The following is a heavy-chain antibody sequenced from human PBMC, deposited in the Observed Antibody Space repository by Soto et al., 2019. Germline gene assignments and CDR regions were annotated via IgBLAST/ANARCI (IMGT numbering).Heavy chain of an antibody. D-gene: IGHD3-10*01. Sequence: ASVKVSCKASGGTFSSYTISWVRQAPGQGLEWMGRIIPILGIANYAQKFQGRVTITADKSTSTAYMELSSLRSEDTAVYYCARDEVTMVRGVSWYYYMDVWGKGTTVTVSS. CDR1: GGTFSSYT. CDR2: IIPILGIA. CDR3: ARDEVTMVRGVSWYYYMDV. J-gene: IGHJ6*03. V-gene: IGHV1-69*04.